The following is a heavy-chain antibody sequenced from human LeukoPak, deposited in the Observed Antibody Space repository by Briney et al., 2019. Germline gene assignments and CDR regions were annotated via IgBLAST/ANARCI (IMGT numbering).Heavy chain of an antibody. J-gene: IGHJ6*02. D-gene: IGHD3-3*01. CDR1: GFTFSSYA. Sequence: GGSMRLSCAASGFTFSSYAMSWVRQAPGKGLEWVSAISGSGGSTYYADSVKGRFTISRDNSKNTLYLQMNSLRAEDTAVYYCAKDGNRGIFGVVINEYYYYYGMDVWGQGTTVTVSS. CDR2: ISGSGGST. V-gene: IGHV3-23*01. CDR3: AKDGNRGIFGVVINEYYYYYGMDV.